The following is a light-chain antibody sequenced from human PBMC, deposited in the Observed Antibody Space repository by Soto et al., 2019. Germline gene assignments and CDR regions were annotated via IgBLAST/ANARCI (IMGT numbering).Light chain of an antibody. V-gene: IGLV1-44*01. Sequence: QSVLTQPPSASGTPGQRVTISCSGGSSNIGSHTVNWYQHLPGTAPKLLIYSDTQRPSGVPDRFSGSKSGNSASLAISGLQSEDEADYYCAAWDDSLSGWLFGGGTKLTVL. CDR2: SDT. CDR3: AAWDDSLSGWL. J-gene: IGLJ3*02. CDR1: SSNIGSHT.